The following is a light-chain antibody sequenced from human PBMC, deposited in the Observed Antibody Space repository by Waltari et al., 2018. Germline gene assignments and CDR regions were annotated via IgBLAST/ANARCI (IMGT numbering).Light chain of an antibody. V-gene: IGKV3-20*01. J-gene: IGKJ1*01. CDR3: QHYVRLPAT. Sequence: EILLTQSPGTLSLSPGERAPLSCRASQSVTRALAWYQQKPGQAPRLLIYGASNRATGIPDRFSGRGSGTDFSLTISRLEPEDFAVYYCQHYVRLPATFGQGTKVEIK. CDR2: GAS. CDR1: QSVTRA.